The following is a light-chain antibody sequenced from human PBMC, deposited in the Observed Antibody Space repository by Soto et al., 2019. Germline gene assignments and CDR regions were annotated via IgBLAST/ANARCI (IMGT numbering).Light chain of an antibody. CDR2: EGS. CDR3: CSYAGSNTYV. V-gene: IGLV2-23*01. J-gene: IGLJ1*01. Sequence: SVLTQPASVSGSPGQSIIISCTGTSSDVGSYNLVSWFQHHPGKAPKLMIYEGSKRPSGVSNRFSGSKSGNTASLTISGLQAEDEADYYCCSYAGSNTYVFGTGTKVTVL. CDR1: SSDVGSYNL.